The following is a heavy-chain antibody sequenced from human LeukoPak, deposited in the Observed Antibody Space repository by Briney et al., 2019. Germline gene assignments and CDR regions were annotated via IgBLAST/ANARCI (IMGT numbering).Heavy chain of an antibody. V-gene: IGHV1-2*02. CDR2: INPNSGGT. CDR1: GYTFTGYY. Sequence: ASVKVSCKASGYTFTGYYMHWVRQAPGQGLEWMGWINPNSGGTNYAQKFQGRVTMTRDTSISTAYMELCRLRSDDTAVYYCAREDIVVVPAAMNYYYYGMDVWGQGTTVTVSS. CDR3: AREDIVVVPAAMNYYYYGMDV. D-gene: IGHD2-2*01. J-gene: IGHJ6*02.